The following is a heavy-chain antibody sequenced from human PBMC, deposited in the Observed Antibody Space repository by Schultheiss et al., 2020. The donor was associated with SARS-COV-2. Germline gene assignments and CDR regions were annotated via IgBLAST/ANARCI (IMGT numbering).Heavy chain of an antibody. Sequence: SETLSLTCAVSGGSISSSNWWSWVRQPPGKGLEWIGEIYHSGRTKYNPSLKSRVTISVDTSKNQFSLKLSSVTAADTAVYYCARDPTGYYYMDVWGKGTTVTVSS. V-gene: IGHV4-4*02. CDR2: IYHSGRT. J-gene: IGHJ6*03. CDR3: ARDPTGYYYMDV. CDR1: GGSISSSNW.